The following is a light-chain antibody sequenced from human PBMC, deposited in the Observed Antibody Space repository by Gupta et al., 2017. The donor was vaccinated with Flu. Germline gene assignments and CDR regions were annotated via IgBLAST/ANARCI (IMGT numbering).Light chain of an antibody. V-gene: IGLV2-11*01. Sequence: QSAPTQPRSVSGSPGQSVTISCPGSSNDVGGSNRVSWYQQRPGKAPKLILYDVTARPSGVPDRFSGSKSGNTASLTISGLQADDEADYYCSSHAGRVTWVFGTGTTVTVL. CDR3: SSHAGRVTWV. CDR2: DVT. CDR1: SNDVGGSNR. J-gene: IGLJ1*01.